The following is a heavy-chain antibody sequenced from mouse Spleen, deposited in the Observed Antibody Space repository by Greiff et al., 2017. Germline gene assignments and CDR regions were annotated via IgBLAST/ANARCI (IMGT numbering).Heavy chain of an antibody. J-gene: IGHJ2*01. D-gene: IGHD2-1*01. Sequence: VQLVESGAELVRPGSSVKISCKASGYAFSSYWMNWVKQRPGQGLEWIGQIYPGDGDTNYNGKFKGKATLTADKSSSTAYMQLSSLTSEDSAVYFCATYGNYPYYFDYWGQGTTLTVSS. CDR2: IYPGDGDT. CDR3: ATYGNYPYYFDY. V-gene: IGHV1-80*01. CDR1: GYAFSSYW.